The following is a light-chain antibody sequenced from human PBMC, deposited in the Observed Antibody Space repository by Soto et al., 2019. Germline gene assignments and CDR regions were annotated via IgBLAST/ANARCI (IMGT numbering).Light chain of an antibody. CDR3: ASWDDSLSGVV. CDR2: RNN. CDR1: SSNIGSNY. J-gene: IGLJ2*01. Sequence: SVLTQPHSASGTPGQRVTVSCSGSSSNIGSNYVYWYQQLPGTAPKLLIYRNNQRPSGVPDRFSGSKSGTSASLAISGLRSEDEADYYCASWDDSLSGVVFGGGTKLTVL. V-gene: IGLV1-47*01.